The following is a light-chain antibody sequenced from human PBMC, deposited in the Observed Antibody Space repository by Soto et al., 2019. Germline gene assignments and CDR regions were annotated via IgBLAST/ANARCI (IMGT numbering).Light chain of an antibody. J-gene: IGKJ1*01. CDR3: QKYNTASRT. CDR1: QGISEY. CDR2: GAS. V-gene: IGKV1-27*01. Sequence: DIQMTQSPTSLSGSVGDTVTLTCRTSQGISEYLAWYQQKPGKVPKLLIYGASILQSGVPSRFSGRGSGTLFTLTISSLQPEDFATYYCQKYNTASRTFGQGTKVEIK.